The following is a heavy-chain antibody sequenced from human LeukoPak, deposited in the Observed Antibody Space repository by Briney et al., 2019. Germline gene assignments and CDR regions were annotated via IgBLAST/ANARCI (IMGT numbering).Heavy chain of an antibody. CDR2: ISWDGGST. D-gene: IGHD2-2*01. Sequence: GGSLRLSCAASGFTFDDYTMHWVRQAPGKGLEWVSLISWDGGSTYYADSVKGRFTISRDNAKSSLYLQMNSLRAEDTAVYYCANHLACGSTSCPPFDDWGQGTLVTVSS. CDR3: ANHLACGSTSCPPFDD. V-gene: IGHV3-43*01. CDR1: GFTFDDYT. J-gene: IGHJ4*02.